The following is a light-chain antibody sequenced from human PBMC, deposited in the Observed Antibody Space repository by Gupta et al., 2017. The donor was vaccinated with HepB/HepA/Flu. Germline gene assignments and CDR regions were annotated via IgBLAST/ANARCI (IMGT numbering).Light chain of an antibody. CDR3: ETGATSLSARQGV. CDR2: DNN. V-gene: IGLV1-51*01. CDR1: SSNIGNNN. J-gene: IGLJ3*02. Sequence: QSVLTQPPSVSAAPGQRVTISCSGSSSNIGNNNVSGYPQLPGTDPTLLIYDNNKRPSGTPDPFPGSGSSSPATLGMTGIRIGDEADYYCETGATSLSARQGVFGGGTKLTVL.